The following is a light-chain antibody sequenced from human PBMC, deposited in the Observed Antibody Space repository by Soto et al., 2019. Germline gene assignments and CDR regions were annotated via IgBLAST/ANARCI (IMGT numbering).Light chain of an antibody. CDR3: QQYYSYPLT. J-gene: IGKJ4*01. CDR1: QGISSY. V-gene: IGKV1-8*01. CDR2: AAS. Sequence: AIRMTQSPSSFSASTGDRVTITCRASQGISSYLAWYQQKPGKAPKLLIYAASTLQSGVPSRFSGSGSGTDSPLTISCLQSEDFATYYCQQYYSYPLTFGGGTKVDIK.